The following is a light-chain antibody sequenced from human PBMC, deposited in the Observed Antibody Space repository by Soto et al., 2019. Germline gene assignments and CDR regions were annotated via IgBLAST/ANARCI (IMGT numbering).Light chain of an antibody. CDR2: DVS. CDR1: SSDVGAYNY. Sequence: QSALTQPASVSGSPGQSITISCTGTSSDVGAYNYVSWYQQHPGKAPKLLIFDVSARPSGVSNRFSGSKSGNTASLTISGLQSEDEGDYFCSSYTSSSTVIFGGGTKLT. V-gene: IGLV2-14*01. J-gene: IGLJ2*01. CDR3: SSYTSSSTVI.